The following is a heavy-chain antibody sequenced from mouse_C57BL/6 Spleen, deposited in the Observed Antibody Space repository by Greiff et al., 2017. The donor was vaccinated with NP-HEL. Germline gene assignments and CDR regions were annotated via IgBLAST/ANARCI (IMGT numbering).Heavy chain of an antibody. D-gene: IGHD1-1*01. J-gene: IGHJ4*01. CDR3: ARNPLYYYGSSYGAMDY. CDR2: IWSGGST. V-gene: IGHV2-2*01. Sequence: VMLVESGPGLVQPSQSLSITCTVSGFSLTSYGVHWVRQSPGKGLEWLGVIWSGGSTDYNAAFISRLSISKDNSKSQVFFKMNSLQADDTAIYYCARNPLYYYGSSYGAMDYWGQGTSVTVSS. CDR1: GFSLTSYG.